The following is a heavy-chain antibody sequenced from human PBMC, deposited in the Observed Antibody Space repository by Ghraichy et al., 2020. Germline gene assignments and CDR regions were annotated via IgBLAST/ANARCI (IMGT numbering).Heavy chain of an antibody. J-gene: IGHJ4*02. CDR3: ANPFYGDHYYFDY. Sequence: GGSLRLSCAASGFTFSSYAMSWVRQAPGKGLEWVSAISGSGGSTYYADSVKGRFTISRDNSKNTLYLQMNSLRAEDTAVYYCANPFYGDHYYFDYWGQGTLVTVSS. CDR2: ISGSGGST. V-gene: IGHV3-23*01. D-gene: IGHD4-17*01. CDR1: GFTFSSYA.